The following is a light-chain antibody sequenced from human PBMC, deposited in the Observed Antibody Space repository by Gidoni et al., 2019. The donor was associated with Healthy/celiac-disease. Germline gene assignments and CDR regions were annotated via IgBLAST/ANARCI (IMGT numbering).Light chain of an antibody. CDR2: GAS. CDR1: QRVSSN. V-gene: IGKV3-15*01. CDR3: QQYNNWPPVLT. J-gene: IGKJ4*01. Sequence: EIVMTQSPATLSVYPGERATLSCRASQRVSSNLAWYQQKPGQAPRLLIYGASTRATGIPARFSGSGSGTVFTLAISSLQSEDFAVYYCQQYNNWPPVLTFGGGTKVEIK.